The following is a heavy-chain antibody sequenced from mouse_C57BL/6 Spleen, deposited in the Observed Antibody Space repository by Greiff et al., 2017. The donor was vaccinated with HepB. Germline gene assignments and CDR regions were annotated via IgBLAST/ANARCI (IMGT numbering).Heavy chain of an antibody. CDR1: GFSFNTYA. CDR3: VRHEDRGFAY. Sequence: EVMLVESGGGLVQPKGSLKLSCAASGFSFNTYAMNWVRQAPGKGLEWVARIRSKSNNYATYYADSVKDRFTISRDDSESMLYLQMNNLKTEDTAMYYCVRHEDRGFAYWGQGTLVTVSA. J-gene: IGHJ3*01. V-gene: IGHV10-1*01. CDR2: IRSKSNNYAT.